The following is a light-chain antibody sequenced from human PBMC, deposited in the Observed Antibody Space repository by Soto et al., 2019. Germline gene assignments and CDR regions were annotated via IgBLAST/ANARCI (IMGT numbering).Light chain of an antibody. CDR1: SSDVGTYNL. Sequence: QSALTQPASVSGSPEQSITISCSGTSSDVGTYNLVSWYQQYPGKAPRLMIYEVTKRPSGVSNRFSGSKSGNTASLTISGLQPEDEADYYCCSYAGSSSSIFGTGTKVTVL. CDR3: CSYAGSSSSI. J-gene: IGLJ1*01. CDR2: EVT. V-gene: IGLV2-23*02.